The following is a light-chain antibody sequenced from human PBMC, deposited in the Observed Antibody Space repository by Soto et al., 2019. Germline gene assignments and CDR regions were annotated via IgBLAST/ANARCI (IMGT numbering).Light chain of an antibody. Sequence: EIVLTQSPGTLSLSPGERATLSCRASQSVSNNYLAWYQQRAGQAPRLLTYGASSRAIGIPDRFSGSGSGTDFTLTINRLQPEDFAVYYCQQYGNSPCTFGQGTKVEIK. CDR1: QSVSNNY. CDR3: QQYGNSPCT. J-gene: IGKJ1*01. V-gene: IGKV3-20*01. CDR2: GAS.